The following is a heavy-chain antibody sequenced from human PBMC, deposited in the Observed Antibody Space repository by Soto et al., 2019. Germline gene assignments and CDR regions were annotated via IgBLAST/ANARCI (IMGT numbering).Heavy chain of an antibody. Sequence: QVQLVQSGAEMKKPGSSVKVSCKASGGPFSSHPISWVRQAPGQGLEWMGGIIPVIGTPNYAQQFQEKVTISADESTSTAYMDLTSLRYEDTAMYYCARCLTVTYGMDVWGQGTTVIV. D-gene: IGHD4-4*01. V-gene: IGHV1-69*12. CDR1: GGPFSSHP. CDR3: ARCLTVTYGMDV. CDR2: IIPVIGTP. J-gene: IGHJ6*02.